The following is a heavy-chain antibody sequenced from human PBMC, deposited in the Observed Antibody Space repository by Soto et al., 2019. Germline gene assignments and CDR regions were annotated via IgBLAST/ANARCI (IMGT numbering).Heavy chain of an antibody. D-gene: IGHD6-6*01. CDR1: GYTFTSYD. V-gene: IGHV1-8*01. CDR2: MNPNSGNT. CDR3: AKDRTIAARNYDE. J-gene: IGHJ4*02. Sequence: ASVKVSCKASGYTFTSYDINWVRQATGQGLEWMGWMNPNSGNTGYAQKFQGRVTMTRNTSISTAYMELSSLRSEDTAVYYCAKDRTIAARNYDEWGQGVLVTVSS.